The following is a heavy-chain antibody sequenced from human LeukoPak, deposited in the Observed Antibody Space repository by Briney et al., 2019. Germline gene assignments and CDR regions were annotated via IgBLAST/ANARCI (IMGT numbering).Heavy chain of an antibody. CDR2: ISSSSSYI. Sequence: GGSLRLSCAASTYTFSTYGMHWLRQAPGKGLEWVSSISSSSSYIYYADSVKGRFTISRDNPKTSFYLQMNSLRAEDTAVDYCARALQLDDYGLDYWGRGTQVTVSS. D-gene: IGHD4/OR15-4a*01. CDR1: TYTFSTYG. J-gene: IGHJ4*02. CDR3: ARALQLDDYGLDY. V-gene: IGHV3-21*01.